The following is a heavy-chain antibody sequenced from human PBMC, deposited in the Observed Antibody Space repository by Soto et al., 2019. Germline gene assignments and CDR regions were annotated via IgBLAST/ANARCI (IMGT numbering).Heavy chain of an antibody. V-gene: IGHV3-48*03. CDR3: ARESEDLTSNFDY. J-gene: IGHJ4*02. Sequence: GGSLRLSCAVSGFTFSSYEMNWVRQGPGKGLEWVSYISSSGTTIYYADSVKGRFTISRDNAKNSLYLQMNSLRAEDTVVYYCARESEDLTSNFDYGGQGTLVTVSS. CDR1: GFTFSSYE. CDR2: ISSSGTTI.